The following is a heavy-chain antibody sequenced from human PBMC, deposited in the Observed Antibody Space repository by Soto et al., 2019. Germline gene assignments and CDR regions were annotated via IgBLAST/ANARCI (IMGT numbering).Heavy chain of an antibody. J-gene: IGHJ4*02. D-gene: IGHD3-22*01. CDR2: IYWNDDK. Sequence: ESGPTLVNPTQTLTLTCTFSGFSLSTSGVGVGWIRQPPGKALEWLALIYWNDDKRYSPSLKSRLTITKDTSKNQVVLTMTNMDPVDTATYYCAHRTYYYDSSGYYYAYWGQGTLVTVSS. V-gene: IGHV2-5*01. CDR3: AHRTYYYDSSGYYYAY. CDR1: GFSLSTSGVG.